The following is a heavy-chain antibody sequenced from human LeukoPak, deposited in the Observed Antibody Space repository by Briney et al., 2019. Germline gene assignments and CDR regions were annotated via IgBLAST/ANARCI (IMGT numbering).Heavy chain of an antibody. CDR2: IYYSGST. V-gene: IGHV4-31*03. D-gene: IGHD6-13*01. Sequence: SQTLSLTCTVSGGSISSGGYYWSWIRQHPGKGLEWIGYIYYSGSTYYNPSLKSRVTISVDTSKNQFSLKLSSVTAADTAVYYCARGRISSSWYGQDDAFDIWGQGTMVTVSS. CDR3: ARGRISSSWYGQDDAFDI. J-gene: IGHJ3*02. CDR1: GGSISSGGYY.